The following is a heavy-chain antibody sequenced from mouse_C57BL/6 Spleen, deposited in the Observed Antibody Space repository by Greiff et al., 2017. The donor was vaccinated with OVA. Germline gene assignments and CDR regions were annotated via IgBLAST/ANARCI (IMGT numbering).Heavy chain of an antibody. J-gene: IGHJ1*03. Sequence: EVKLVESGGGLVKPGGSLKLSCAASGFTFSDYGMHWVRQAPEKGLEWVANISSGSSTIYYADTVKGRFTISRDNAKNTLFLQMTSLRSEDTAMYYCARHFFHVWGTGTTVTVSS. CDR2: ISSGSSTI. V-gene: IGHV5-17*01. CDR1: GFTFSDYG. CDR3: ARHFFHV.